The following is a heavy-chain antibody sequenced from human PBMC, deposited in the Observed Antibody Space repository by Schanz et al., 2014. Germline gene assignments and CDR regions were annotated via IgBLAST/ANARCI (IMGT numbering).Heavy chain of an antibody. CDR1: GFTFSDYY. D-gene: IGHD5-12*01. J-gene: IGHJ4*02. V-gene: IGHV3-11*06. Sequence: QVQLVESGGTLVKPGGSLRLSCVVSGFTFSDYYMSWIRQAPGKGLEWVSYISSSSNYTNYADSVKGRFTISRDNAKNSLYLQMNSLRAEDTAVYYCAREGEWGYDPPRHWGQGTLVTVSS. CDR3: AREGEWGYDPPRH. CDR2: ISSSSNYT.